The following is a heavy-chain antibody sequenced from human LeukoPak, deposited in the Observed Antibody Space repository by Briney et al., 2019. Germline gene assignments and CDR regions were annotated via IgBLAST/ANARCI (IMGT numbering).Heavy chain of an antibody. J-gene: IGHJ4*02. CDR2: ISSSGTTI. V-gene: IGHV3-48*03. CDR1: GFTFSSYD. D-gene: IGHD2-2*01. Sequence: GGSLRLSCAASGFTFSSYDMNWVRQAPGKGLQWVSDISSSGTTIYYADSVKGRFTISSDNAKNSLYLQMKSLRAEDTAVYYCARKYCSTTSCLFDNWGQGTLVTVSS. CDR3: ARKYCSTTSCLFDN.